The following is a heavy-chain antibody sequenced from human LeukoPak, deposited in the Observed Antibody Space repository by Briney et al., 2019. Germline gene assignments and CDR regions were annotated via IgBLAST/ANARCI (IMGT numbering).Heavy chain of an antibody. CDR1: GCTFTSYG. Sequence: ASVKVSCKASGCTFTSYGISWVRQAPGQGLEWMGWISAYNGNTNYAQKLQGRVTMTTDTSTSTAYMELRSLRSDDTAVYYCARVLTSGGPDAFDIWGQGTMVTVSS. D-gene: IGHD2-15*01. CDR3: ARVLTSGGPDAFDI. V-gene: IGHV1-18*01. J-gene: IGHJ3*02. CDR2: ISAYNGNT.